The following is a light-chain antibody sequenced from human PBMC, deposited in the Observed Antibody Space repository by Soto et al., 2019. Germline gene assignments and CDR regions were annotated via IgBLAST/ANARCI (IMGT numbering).Light chain of an antibody. CDR1: QSVSSN. J-gene: IGKJ1*01. CDR2: GAS. CDR3: HQYNNWPLAWA. V-gene: IGKV3-15*01. Sequence: EIVMTQSPATLSVSPGERATLSCRASQSVSSNLAWYQQKPGQAPSLLIYGASTRATGIPARFSGSGSVTEFTLTISSLQSEDFAVYYCHQYNNWPLAWAFGQGTKV.